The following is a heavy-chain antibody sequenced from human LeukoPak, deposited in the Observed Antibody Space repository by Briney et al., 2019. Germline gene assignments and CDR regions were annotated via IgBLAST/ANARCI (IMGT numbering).Heavy chain of an antibody. Sequence: GGSLRLSCAASGFIFSDYYMSWIRQAPGEGLEWVAYINTNSGYTNYADSLKGRFIISRDNAKNSLYLQMNSLRAEDTAVYYCARDRYSGYDFGPSGDVDYWGQGTLVTVSS. CDR2: INTNSGYT. J-gene: IGHJ4*02. V-gene: IGHV3-11*06. CDR3: ARDRYSGYDFGPSGDVDY. CDR1: GFIFSDYY. D-gene: IGHD5-12*01.